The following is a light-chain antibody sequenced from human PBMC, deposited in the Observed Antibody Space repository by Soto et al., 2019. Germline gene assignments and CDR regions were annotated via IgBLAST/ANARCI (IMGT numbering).Light chain of an antibody. CDR1: QSVSSSY. CDR3: QQYGVSPPNT. Sequence: EIVLTQSPGTLSLSPGEGATLSCRASQSVSSSYLAWYQQKPGQAPRLLIYGASTRATGIPDRFSGSGSGTDFTLTISGLEPEDFALYYCQQYGVSPPNTFGGGTKVEV. CDR2: GAS. V-gene: IGKV3-20*01. J-gene: IGKJ4*01.